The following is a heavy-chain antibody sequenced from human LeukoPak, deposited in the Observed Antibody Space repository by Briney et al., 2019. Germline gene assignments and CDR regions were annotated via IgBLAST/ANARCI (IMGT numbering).Heavy chain of an antibody. V-gene: IGHV3-48*01. CDR2: ISSSSTI. J-gene: IGHJ6*03. Sequence: GGSLRLSCAASGFTFSSYSMNWVRQAPGKGLEWVSYISSSSTIYYADSVKGRFTISRDNAKNSLYLQMNSLRAEDTAVYYCAREYSSSPLYYYYYMDVWGKGTTVTVSS. CDR1: GFTFSSYS. D-gene: IGHD6-6*01. CDR3: AREYSSSPLYYYYYMDV.